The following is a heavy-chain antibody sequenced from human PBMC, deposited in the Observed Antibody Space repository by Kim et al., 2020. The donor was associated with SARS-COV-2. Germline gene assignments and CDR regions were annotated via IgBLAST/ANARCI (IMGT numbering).Heavy chain of an antibody. D-gene: IGHD1-26*01. CDR3: ARQGTVGATPIWFDP. V-gene: IGHV5-51*01. J-gene: IGHJ5*02. Sequence: SPSFQGKVAISSDKSISTAYLQWSSLKASDTAMYYCARQGTVGATPIWFDPWGQGTLVTVSS.